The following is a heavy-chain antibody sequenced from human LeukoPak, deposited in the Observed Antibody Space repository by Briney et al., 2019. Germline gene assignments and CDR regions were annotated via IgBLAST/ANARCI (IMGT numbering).Heavy chain of an antibody. CDR1: GYTFTSYD. J-gene: IGHJ4*02. CDR2: MNPNSGNT. Sequence: ASVKVSCKASGYTFTSYDINWVRQATGQGLEWMGWMNPNSGNTGYAQKFQGRVTMTRNTSISTAYMELSSLRSEDTAVYYCARGHWTGYSGSYHQQDYWGQGTLVTVSS. CDR3: ARGHWTGYSGSYHQQDY. V-gene: IGHV1-8*01. D-gene: IGHD1-26*01.